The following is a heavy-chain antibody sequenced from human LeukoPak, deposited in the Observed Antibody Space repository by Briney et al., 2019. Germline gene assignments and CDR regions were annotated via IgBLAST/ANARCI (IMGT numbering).Heavy chain of an antibody. CDR1: GGSISSYY. V-gene: IGHV4-59*01. CDR3: ARYTPGYSSSWFFFDY. CDR2: IYYSGST. Sequence: SETLSLTCTVSGGSISSYYWGWIRQPPGKGLEWIGYIYYSGSTNYNPSLKSRVTISVDTSKNQFSLKLSSVTAADTAVYYCARYTPGYSSSWFFFDYWGQGTLVTVSS. D-gene: IGHD6-13*01. J-gene: IGHJ4*02.